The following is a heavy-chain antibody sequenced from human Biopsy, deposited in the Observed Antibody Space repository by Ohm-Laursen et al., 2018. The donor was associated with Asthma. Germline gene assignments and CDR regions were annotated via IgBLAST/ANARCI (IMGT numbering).Heavy chain of an antibody. CDR1: RFTFDDYG. CDR3: AKATLGDIGKDY. CDR2: ISWNSGSI. J-gene: IGHJ4*02. Sequence: SLRLSCTASRFTFDDYGMHWVRQAPGKGLERVSGISWNSGSIGYADSVKGRFTISRDNAKNSLYLQMNSLRVEDTALYYCAKATLGDIGKDYWGQGTLVTVSS. V-gene: IGHV3-9*01. D-gene: IGHD2-21*01.